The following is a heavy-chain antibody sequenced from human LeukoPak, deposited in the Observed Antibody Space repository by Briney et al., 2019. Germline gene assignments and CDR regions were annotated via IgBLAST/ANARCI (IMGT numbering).Heavy chain of an antibody. CDR3: AKSTGYSSSSYFDY. Sequence: GGSLRLSCAASGFTFSSYAMSWVRQAPGKGLEWVSATSGSGGSTYYADSVKGRFTISRDNSKNTLYLQMNSLRAEDTAVYYCAKSTGYSSSSYFDYWGQGTLVTVSS. CDR1: GFTFSSYA. V-gene: IGHV3-23*01. J-gene: IGHJ4*02. D-gene: IGHD6-13*01. CDR2: TSGSGGST.